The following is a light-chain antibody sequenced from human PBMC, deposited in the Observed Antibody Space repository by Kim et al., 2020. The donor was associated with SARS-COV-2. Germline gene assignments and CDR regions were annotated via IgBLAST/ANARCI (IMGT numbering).Light chain of an antibody. Sequence: GKTVTISSTRCSGTIASNFVQVYQQRPGSAPTIVIYKDDQRPSGVPERFSGSIDSSSNSASLTISGLKTEDEANYYCQSYDDDNWVFGGGTQLTVL. CDR2: KDD. V-gene: IGLV6-57*03. J-gene: IGLJ3*02. CDR3: QSYDDDNWV. CDR1: SGTIASNF.